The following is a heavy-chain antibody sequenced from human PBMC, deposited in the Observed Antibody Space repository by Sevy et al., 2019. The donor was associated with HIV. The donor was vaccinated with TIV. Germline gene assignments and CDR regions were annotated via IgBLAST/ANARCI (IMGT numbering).Heavy chain of an antibody. J-gene: IGHJ4*02. CDR3: AKARCSGGSCYGPSFDY. CDR2: ISGSGGST. D-gene: IGHD2-15*01. Sequence: GGSLRLSCAASGFTFSSYAMSWVRQAPGKGLEWVSAISGSGGSTYYAHSVKGRFTISRDNSKNTLYLQMNSLRAEDTAVYYCAKARCSGGSCYGPSFDYWGQGTLVTVSS. CDR1: GFTFSSYA. V-gene: IGHV3-23*01.